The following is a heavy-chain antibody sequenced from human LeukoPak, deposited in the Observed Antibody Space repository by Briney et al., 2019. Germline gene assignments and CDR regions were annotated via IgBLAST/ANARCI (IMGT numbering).Heavy chain of an antibody. CDR1: GGSISSSSHY. Sequence: SETLSPTCTVSGGSISSSSHYWGWIRQPPGKGLEWIGSIYYSGSTYYNPSLKSRVTISVDTSKNQFSLKLSSVTAADTAVYYCARRNDFWSGYPGDFDYWGQGTLVTVSS. CDR2: IYYSGST. CDR3: ARRNDFWSGYPGDFDY. D-gene: IGHD3-3*01. J-gene: IGHJ4*02. V-gene: IGHV4-39*01.